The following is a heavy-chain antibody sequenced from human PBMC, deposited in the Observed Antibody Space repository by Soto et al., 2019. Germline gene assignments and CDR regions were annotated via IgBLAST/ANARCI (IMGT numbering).Heavy chain of an antibody. CDR2: IYYSGST. D-gene: IGHD5-18*01. Sequence: SETLSLTCIVSGGSISNYYWSWIRQPPGKGLEWIGYIYYSGSTNYNPSLTSRVTISVDTSKNQFSLKLSSVTAADTAVYYCARHRYSYGVYYSDYWGQGTLVTVS. CDR1: GGSISNYY. V-gene: IGHV4-59*08. J-gene: IGHJ4*02. CDR3: ARHRYSYGVYYSDY.